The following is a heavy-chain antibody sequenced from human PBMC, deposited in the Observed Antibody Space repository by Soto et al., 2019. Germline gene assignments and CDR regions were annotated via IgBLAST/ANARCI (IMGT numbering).Heavy chain of an antibody. CDR3: VRASYDYVVRFDY. V-gene: IGHV3-23*01. Sequence: GGSLRLSCAASGFTFITYAMSWVRQAPGKGLEWVSAIGSRADYTYYADSVKGRFTVSRDNSKNTLYLQMNSLRAEDTAVYYCVRASYDYVVRFDYWGHGAPVTVSS. CDR1: GFTFITYA. D-gene: IGHD3-16*01. CDR2: IGSRADYT. J-gene: IGHJ4*01.